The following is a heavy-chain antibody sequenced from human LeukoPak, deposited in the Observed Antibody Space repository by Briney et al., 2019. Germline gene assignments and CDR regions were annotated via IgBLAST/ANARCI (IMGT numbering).Heavy chain of an antibody. D-gene: IGHD6-19*01. CDR2: IYPGDSDT. CDR1: GYSFTTYW. Sequence: GESLKISCKASGYSFTTYWIGWVRQMPGKGLEWMGIIYPGDSDTTYSPSFQGQVTISADKSISTVYLQWSSLTASDTATYYCARTGGYSSGLFDFWGQGTLVTVSS. V-gene: IGHV5-51*01. J-gene: IGHJ4*02. CDR3: ARTGGYSSGLFDF.